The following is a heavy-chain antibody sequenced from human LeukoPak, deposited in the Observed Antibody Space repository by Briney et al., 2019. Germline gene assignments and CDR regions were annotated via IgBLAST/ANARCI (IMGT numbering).Heavy chain of an antibody. J-gene: IGHJ4*02. V-gene: IGHV3-11*04. Sequence: GGSLRLSCATSGFTFSDYYMSWIRQAPGKGLEWVSYISSSGSPIYYADSVKGRFTISRDNAKNSLFLQMNSLRAEDTAVYYCARGSFLITFGGFIGWGQGTLVTVSS. D-gene: IGHD3-16*02. CDR1: GFTFSDYY. CDR2: ISSSGSPI. CDR3: ARGSFLITFGGFIG.